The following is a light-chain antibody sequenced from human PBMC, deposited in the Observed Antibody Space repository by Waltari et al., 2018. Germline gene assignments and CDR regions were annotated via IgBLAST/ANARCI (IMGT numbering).Light chain of an antibody. V-gene: IGLV1-44*01. CDR2: SNN. CDR1: SSNIGSYP. Sequence: QSVLTLPPSASGPPGQTVTISCSGSSSNIGSYPVNWYQQVSGAAPKLLSHSNNQRPSGVPDRFSGSRSGTSASLVISGLQSEDEAEYYCASWDSGLNGYIFATGTKVTV. CDR3: ASWDSGLNGYI. J-gene: IGLJ1*01.